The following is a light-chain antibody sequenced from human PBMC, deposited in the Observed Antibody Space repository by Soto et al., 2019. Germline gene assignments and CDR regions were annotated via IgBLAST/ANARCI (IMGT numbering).Light chain of an antibody. V-gene: IGKV3-20*01. CDR1: QSVSSSY. CDR2: GAS. Sequence: EIVLTQSPGTLSLSPGERATLSCRASQSVSSSYLAWYQQKPGQAPRLLISGASSRATGIPDRFSGSGSGTDFTLIISRLEPEDFAVYYCQQYSSSPKTFGGGTKVEIK. CDR3: QQYSSSPKT. J-gene: IGKJ4*01.